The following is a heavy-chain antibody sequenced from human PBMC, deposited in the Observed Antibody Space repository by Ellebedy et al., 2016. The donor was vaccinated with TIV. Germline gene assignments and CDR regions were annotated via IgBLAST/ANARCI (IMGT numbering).Heavy chain of an antibody. CDR1: GYTFTSYA. J-gene: IGHJ4*02. V-gene: IGHV1-3*01. CDR3: ALDVRY. Sequence: ASVKVSXXASGYTFTSYAMHWVRQAPGQRLEWMGWINAGNGNTKYSRKFQGRVTITRDTSASTAYMELSSLRSEDTAVYYCALDVRYWGQGTLVTVSS. D-gene: IGHD3-16*01. CDR2: INAGNGNT.